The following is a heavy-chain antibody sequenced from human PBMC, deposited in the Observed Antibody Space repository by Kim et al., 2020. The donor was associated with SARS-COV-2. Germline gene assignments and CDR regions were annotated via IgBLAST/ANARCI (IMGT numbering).Heavy chain of an antibody. V-gene: IGHV1-69*13. CDR1: GGTFSSYA. CDR2: IIPIFGTT. Sequence: SVKVSCKASGGTFSSYAITWVRQAPGQGLEWMGGIIPIFGTTNYAQKFQGRVTITADESPRTAYMELSSLRSDDTAVYYCASPTHFPSWYGMDVWGQGT. J-gene: IGHJ6*02. D-gene: IGHD3-3*02. CDR3: ASPTHFPSWYGMDV.